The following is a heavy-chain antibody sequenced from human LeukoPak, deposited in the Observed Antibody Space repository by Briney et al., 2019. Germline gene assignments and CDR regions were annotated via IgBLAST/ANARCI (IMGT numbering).Heavy chain of an antibody. J-gene: IGHJ5*02. D-gene: IGHD6-19*01. CDR2: IWYDGSNK. CDR3: ARVSVAGTGIDP. Sequence: GGSLRLSCAASGFTVSSYGMQWVRQAPGKGLEWVAVIWYDGSNKYYADSVKGRFTISRDNSKNTLYLQMNSLRAEDTAVYYCARVSVAGTGIDPWGQGTLVTVSS. CDR1: GFTVSSYG. V-gene: IGHV3-33*08.